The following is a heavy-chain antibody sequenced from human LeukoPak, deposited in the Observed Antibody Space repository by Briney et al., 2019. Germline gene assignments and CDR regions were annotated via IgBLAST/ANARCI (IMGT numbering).Heavy chain of an antibody. D-gene: IGHD7-27*01. CDR3: ARDGDSGMDV. J-gene: IGHJ6*02. CDR1: GFTFSSYA. Sequence: PGGSLRLSCAASGFTFSSYAMHWVRQAPGKGLEWVAVISYDGSNKYYADSVKGRFTISRDNSKNTLYLQMNSLRAEDTAVYYCARDGDSGMDVWGQGTTVTVSS. V-gene: IGHV3-30-3*01. CDR2: ISYDGSNK.